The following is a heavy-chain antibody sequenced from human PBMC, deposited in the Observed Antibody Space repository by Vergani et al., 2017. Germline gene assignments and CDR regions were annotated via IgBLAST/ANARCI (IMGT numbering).Heavy chain of an antibody. V-gene: IGHV4-39*01. CDR3: ATWGYDFWSGYYDY. J-gene: IGHJ4*02. CDR2: IYYSGST. CDR1: GGSISSSSYY. Sequence: QLQLQESGPGLVKPSETLSLTCTVSGGSISSSSYYWGWIRQPPGKGLEWIGSIYYSGSTYYNPSLKSRVTISVDTSKHQFSLKLSSVTAADTAVYYCATWGYDFWSGYYDYWGQGTLVTVSS. D-gene: IGHD3-3*01.